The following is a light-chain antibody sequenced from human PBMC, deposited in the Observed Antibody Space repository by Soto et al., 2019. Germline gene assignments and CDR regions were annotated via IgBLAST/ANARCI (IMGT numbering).Light chain of an antibody. J-gene: IGLJ1*01. Sequence: LTQPASVSGSPGQSITISCTGTSSDVGGYNYVSWYQQHPGKAPKLMIYEVSNRPSGVSNRFSGSKSGNTASLTISGLQAEDEADYYCSSYTSSSSYVFGTGTKVTVL. CDR2: EVS. CDR1: SSDVGGYNY. CDR3: SSYTSSSSYV. V-gene: IGLV2-14*01.